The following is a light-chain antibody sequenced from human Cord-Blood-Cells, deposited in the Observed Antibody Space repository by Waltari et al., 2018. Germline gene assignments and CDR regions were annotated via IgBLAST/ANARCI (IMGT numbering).Light chain of an antibody. J-gene: IGKJ4*01. V-gene: IGKV1-33*01. Sequence: DIQMTQSPSSLSASVEDRVTITCQASQDISNYLNWYQQKPGRAPKLLIYDASNLETGVPSRFSGSGSGTDFTFTISSLQPEDIATYYCQQYDNLPLTFGGGTKGEIK. CDR2: DAS. CDR1: QDISNY. CDR3: QQYDNLPLT.